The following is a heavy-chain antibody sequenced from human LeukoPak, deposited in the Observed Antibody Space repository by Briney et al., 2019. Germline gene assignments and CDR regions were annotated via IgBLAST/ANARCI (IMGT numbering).Heavy chain of an antibody. V-gene: IGHV3-74*01. D-gene: IGHD5-18*01. CDR2: INSDGSST. J-gene: IGHJ2*01. CDR3: ATAQLWSIWYFDL. Sequence: PGGSLRLSCAASGFTFSSYWMHWVRQAPGKGLVWVSRINSDGSSTSYADSVKGRSTISRDNAKNTLYLQMNSLRAEDTAVYYCATAQLWSIWYFDLWGRGTLVTVSS. CDR1: GFTFSSYW.